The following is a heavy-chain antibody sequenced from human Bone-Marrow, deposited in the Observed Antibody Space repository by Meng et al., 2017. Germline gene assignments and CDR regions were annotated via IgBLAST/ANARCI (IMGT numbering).Heavy chain of an antibody. V-gene: IGHV1-8*02. CDR2: MNPNSGNT. CDR1: GYTFTSYG. Sequence: AAVKVSCKASGYTFTSYGISWVRQATGQGRERMGWMNPNSGNTGYAQKFQGRVTMTRNTSISTAYMELSSWRSEGTAVYYCARGQKWEQRVRYWGQGTLVTVSS. CDR3: ARGQKWEQRVRY. J-gene: IGHJ4*02. D-gene: IGHD6-25*01.